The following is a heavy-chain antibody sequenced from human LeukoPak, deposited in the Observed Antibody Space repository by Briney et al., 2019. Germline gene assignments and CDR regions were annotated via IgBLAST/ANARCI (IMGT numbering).Heavy chain of an antibody. V-gene: IGHV4-4*07. D-gene: IGHD4-23*01. CDR1: DGSISGYY. CDR2: IYTSGST. CDR3: ARGPQDYGGHSDYNDGFDI. Sequence: PSETLSLTCTVSDGSISGYYWSWIRQPAGKGLEWIGRIYTSGSTNYNPSLKSRVTMSVDTSKNHFSLKLSPVTAADTAVYYCARGPQDYGGHSDYNDGFDIWGQGTMVTVSS. J-gene: IGHJ3*02.